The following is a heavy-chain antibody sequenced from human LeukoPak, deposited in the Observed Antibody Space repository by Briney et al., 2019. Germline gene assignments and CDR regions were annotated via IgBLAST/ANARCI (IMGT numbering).Heavy chain of an antibody. J-gene: IGHJ6*02. CDR1: GFTFSSYA. Sequence: GGSLRLSCAASGFTFSSYAMHWVRQAPGKGLEWVAVIWYDGSNKYYADSVKGRFTISRDNSKNTLYLQMNSLRAEDTAVYYCARDLGAKSSTSYYYYYYYGMDVWGQGTTVTVSS. D-gene: IGHD2-2*01. CDR3: ARDLGAKSSTSYYYYYYYGMDV. V-gene: IGHV3-33*08. CDR2: IWYDGSNK.